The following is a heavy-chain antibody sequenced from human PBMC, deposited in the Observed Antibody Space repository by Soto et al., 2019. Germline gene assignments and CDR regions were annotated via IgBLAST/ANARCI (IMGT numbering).Heavy chain of an antibody. D-gene: IGHD5-12*01. CDR2: INAGNGNT. Sequence: ASVKVSCKASGYTFTNYAMHWVRQAPGQRLEWMGWINAGNGNTKYSQKFQGRVTITRDTSASTAYKEMSSLRSEDTAVYYCARVSGYYLPDYWGQGTLVTVSS. CDR3: ARVSGYYLPDY. V-gene: IGHV1-3*01. CDR1: GYTFTNYA. J-gene: IGHJ4*02.